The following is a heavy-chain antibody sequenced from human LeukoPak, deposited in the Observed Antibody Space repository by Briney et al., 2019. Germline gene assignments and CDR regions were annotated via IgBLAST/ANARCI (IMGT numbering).Heavy chain of an antibody. V-gene: IGHV1-18*01. J-gene: IGHJ4*02. D-gene: IGHD5-18*01. Sequence: EASVKVSCKASGYTFSSYGVSWVRQAPGQGLEWMGWINTYNVNTNYAQKFQGRVTLTTDASTSIAYMELRSLRSDDTAVYYCARDSRRGYSYGYDYWGQGTLVTVSS. CDR3: ARDSRRGYSYGYDY. CDR2: INTYNVNT. CDR1: GYTFSSYG.